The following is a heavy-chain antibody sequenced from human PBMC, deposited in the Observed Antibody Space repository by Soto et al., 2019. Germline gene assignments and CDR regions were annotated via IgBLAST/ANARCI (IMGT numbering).Heavy chain of an antibody. D-gene: IGHD3-10*01. CDR3: VRQAFSYSYSHPYFFDY. V-gene: IGHV3-48*03. CDR2: ITSSGRTM. CDR1: GFTFSSYE. J-gene: IGHJ4*02. Sequence: DVQLVESGGGLVQPGGSLRLSCAASGFTFSSYEMNWVRQAPGRGLEWISFITSSGRTMSYGDSVKGRFTVSRDNADNSLFLQMNGLRVEDTDIYYCVRQAFSYSYSHPYFFDYWGQGTLVTVSS.